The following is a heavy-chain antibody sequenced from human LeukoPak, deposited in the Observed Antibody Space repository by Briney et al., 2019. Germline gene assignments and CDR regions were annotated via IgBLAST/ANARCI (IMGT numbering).Heavy chain of an antibody. D-gene: IGHD5-12*01. CDR3: ARHSGGYSGYGDP. V-gene: IGHV5-51*01. CDR1: GYSFTNFW. J-gene: IGHJ5*02. Sequence: GESLKISCQASGYSFTNFWIGWVRQMPGKGLEWMGIIYPGDSDTRYSPSFQGQVTISADKSISTAYLQWSSLKASDTAMYYCARHSGGYSGYGDPWGQGTLVTVSS. CDR2: IYPGDSDT.